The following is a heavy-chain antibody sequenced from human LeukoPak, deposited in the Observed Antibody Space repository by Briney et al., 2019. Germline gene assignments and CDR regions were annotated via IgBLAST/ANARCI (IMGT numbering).Heavy chain of an antibody. CDR3: ARDGQREGWFDP. Sequence: GESLEISCKTSGYNFTTFWIGWVRQAPGQGLEWMGIINPSGGSTSYAQKFQGRVTMTRDMSTSTVYMELSSLRSEDTAVYYCARDGQREGWFDPWGQGTLVTVSS. CDR2: INPSGGST. CDR1: GYNFTTFW. J-gene: IGHJ5*02. V-gene: IGHV1-46*01.